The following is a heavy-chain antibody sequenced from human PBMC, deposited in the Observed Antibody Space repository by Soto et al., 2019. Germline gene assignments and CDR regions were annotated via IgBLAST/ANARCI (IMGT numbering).Heavy chain of an antibody. CDR3: ARRGGDLPVAGDD. D-gene: IGHD6-19*01. V-gene: IGHV4-39*01. J-gene: IGHJ4*02. CDR1: GGSMSSRDYY. CDR2: ISYGGST. Sequence: QLQLQESGPGLVKPSETLSLTCSVSGGSMSSRDYYWGWIRQPPGKGLEWIGSISYGGSTYYNPSLKGRVTISVDTSKNQFSLRLSSVTAADTAVYYCARRGGDLPVAGDDWGQGTLVTVSS.